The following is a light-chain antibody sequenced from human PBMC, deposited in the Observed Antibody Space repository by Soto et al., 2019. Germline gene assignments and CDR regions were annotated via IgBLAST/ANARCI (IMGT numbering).Light chain of an antibody. CDR2: EDS. Sequence: QSVLTQPASVSGSPGQSITISCTGTSSDVGSYNLVSWYQQQPVKAPKLKIYEDSKRPSGFSIRFSCSKSGNTASLTISMLQAEDEADYYCCSDAVGNTPYVFGTGTKVTVL. CDR1: SSDVGSYNL. V-gene: IGLV2-23*01. CDR3: CSDAVGNTPYV. J-gene: IGLJ1*01.